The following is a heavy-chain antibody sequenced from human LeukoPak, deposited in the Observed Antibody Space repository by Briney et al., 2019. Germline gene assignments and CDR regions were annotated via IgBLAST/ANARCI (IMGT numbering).Heavy chain of an antibody. V-gene: IGHV1-2*06. D-gene: IGHD3-10*02. CDR2: INPNSGGT. Sequence: ASVKVSCKASGYTFTGYYIHWVRQAPGQGLEWMGRINPNSGGTNYAQKFQGRVTMTRDTSISTAYMELSRLRSDDTAVYYCARDMSPENSQIDYWGQGTLVTVSS. CDR3: ARDMSPENSQIDY. CDR1: GYTFTGYY. J-gene: IGHJ4*02.